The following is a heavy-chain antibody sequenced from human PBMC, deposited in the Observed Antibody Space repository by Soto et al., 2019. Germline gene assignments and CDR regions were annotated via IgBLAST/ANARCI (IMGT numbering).Heavy chain of an antibody. Sequence: WGSLRLSCAASGFTFSSYSMNWVRQAPGKGLEWVSSISSSSSYIYYADSVKGRFTISRDNAKNSLYLQMNSLRAEDTAVYYCARGYHYYDSSGYDKWDAFDIWGQGTMVTVSS. D-gene: IGHD3-22*01. CDR2: ISSSSSYI. J-gene: IGHJ3*02. CDR3: ARGYHYYDSSGYDKWDAFDI. CDR1: GFTFSSYS. V-gene: IGHV3-21*01.